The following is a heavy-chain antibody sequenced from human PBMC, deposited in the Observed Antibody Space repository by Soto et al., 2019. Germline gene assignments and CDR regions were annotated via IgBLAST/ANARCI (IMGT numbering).Heavy chain of an antibody. V-gene: IGHV4-34*01. Sequence: SETLSLTCAVYGGSFSGYYWTWIRQPPGTGLEWIGEINHSGSTNYNPSLKSRVTISVDTSKNQFSLKRTSVTAADTAVYYCDRILYYDLLTGQDYWGQGTLVTVSS. CDR2: INHSGST. D-gene: IGHD3-9*01. CDR3: DRILYYDLLTGQDY. J-gene: IGHJ4*02. CDR1: GGSFSGYY.